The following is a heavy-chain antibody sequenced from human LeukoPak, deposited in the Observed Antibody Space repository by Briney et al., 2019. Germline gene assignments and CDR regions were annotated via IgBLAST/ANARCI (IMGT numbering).Heavy chain of an antibody. CDR3: ARDLPGGDYYYYYLDV. J-gene: IGHJ6*03. CDR2: FDPSGST. Sequence: PSETLSLTCAVSGDSITTYSWSWIRQPAGKGLEWIGRFDPSGSTNYSPSLKSRVSMSVDTSKKQFSLKLSSVTAADTAVYYCARDLPGGDYYYYYLDVWGKGTTVTVSS. D-gene: IGHD2-2*01. V-gene: IGHV4-4*07. CDR1: GDSITTYS.